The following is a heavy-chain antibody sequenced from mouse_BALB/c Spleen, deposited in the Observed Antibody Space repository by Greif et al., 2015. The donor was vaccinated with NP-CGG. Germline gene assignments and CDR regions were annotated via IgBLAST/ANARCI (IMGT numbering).Heavy chain of an antibody. D-gene: IGHD2-14*01. J-gene: IGHJ2*01. CDR2: IRNKANGYTT. CDR3: ARMGAYYRYDGYYFDY. Sequence: EVNVVESGGGLVQPGGSLRLSCATSGFTFTDYYMSWVRQPPGKALEWLGFIRNKANGYTTEYSASVKGRFTISRDNSQSILYLQMNTLRAEDSATYYCARMGAYYRYDGYYFDYWGQGTTLTVSS. CDR1: GFTFTDYY. V-gene: IGHV7-3*02.